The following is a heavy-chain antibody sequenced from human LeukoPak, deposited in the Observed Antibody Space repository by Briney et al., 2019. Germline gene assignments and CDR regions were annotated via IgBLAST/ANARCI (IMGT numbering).Heavy chain of an antibody. J-gene: IGHJ5*02. V-gene: IGHV1-8*01. CDR1: GYTFTRYD. D-gene: IGHD6-13*01. CDR3: ARDGAAAGTGGWFDP. Sequence: GASVKVSCKASGYTFTRYDINWVRQATGQGLEWMGRMNPNSGNTGYAQKFQGRVTMTRNTSISTAYMELSSLRSEDTAVYYCARDGAAAGTGGWFDPWGQGTLVTVSS. CDR2: MNPNSGNT.